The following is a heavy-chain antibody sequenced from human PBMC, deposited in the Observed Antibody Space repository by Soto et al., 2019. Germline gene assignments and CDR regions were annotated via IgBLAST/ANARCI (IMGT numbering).Heavy chain of an antibody. CDR3: ARLQTHYYYYYGMDV. V-gene: IGHV5-51*01. CDR1: GYSFTSYW. CDR2: IYPGDSDT. J-gene: IGHJ6*02. Sequence: GESLKISCKGSGYSFTSYWIGWVRQMPGKGLEWMGFIYPGDSDTRYSPSFQGQVTISADKSISTAYLQWSSLKASDTAMYYCARLQTHYYYYYGMDVWGQGTTVTVSS. D-gene: IGHD1-1*01.